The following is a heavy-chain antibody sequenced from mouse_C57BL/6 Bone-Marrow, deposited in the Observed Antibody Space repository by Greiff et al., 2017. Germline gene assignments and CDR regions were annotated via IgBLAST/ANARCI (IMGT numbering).Heavy chain of an antibody. J-gene: IGHJ2*01. CDR2: IDPSDSET. Sequence: QVQLQQPGAELVRPGSSVKLSCKASGYTFTSYWMHWVKQRPIQGLEWIGNIDPSDSETHYNQKFKDKATLTVDNSSSTAYMQLSSLTSEDSAVYYCARSYGSSYIDYWGQGTTLTVSS. V-gene: IGHV1-52*01. CDR3: ARSYGSSYIDY. CDR1: GYTFTSYW. D-gene: IGHD1-1*01.